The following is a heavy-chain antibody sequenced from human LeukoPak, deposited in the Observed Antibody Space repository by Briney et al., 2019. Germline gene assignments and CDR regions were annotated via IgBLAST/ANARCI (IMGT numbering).Heavy chain of an antibody. CDR3: AKGGGYSYGYYY. V-gene: IGHV3-74*01. J-gene: IGHJ4*02. D-gene: IGHD5-18*01. CDR1: GSTGGSFG. CDR2: INSDGTST. Sequence: GGSPTLACSASGSTGGSFGVLSARQAPGKGLLWVSRINSDGTSTSYADSVKGRFTISRDNSKHTLYLQMNGLRAEDTALYYCAKGGGYSYGYYYWGRGSLGTVSS.